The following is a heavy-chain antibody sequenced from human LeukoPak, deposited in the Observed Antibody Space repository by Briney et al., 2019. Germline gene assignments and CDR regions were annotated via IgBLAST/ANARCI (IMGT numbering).Heavy chain of an antibody. J-gene: IGHJ4*02. Sequence: SVKVSCKASGGTFSSYAISWVRQAPGQGLEWMGGIIPIFGTANYAQKFQGRVTITADESTSTAYMELSSLKSEDTAVYYCARGIGSSGGEYYFDYWGQGTLVTVSS. V-gene: IGHV1-69*13. D-gene: IGHD6-25*01. CDR1: GGTFSSYA. CDR3: ARGIGSSGGEYYFDY. CDR2: IIPIFGTA.